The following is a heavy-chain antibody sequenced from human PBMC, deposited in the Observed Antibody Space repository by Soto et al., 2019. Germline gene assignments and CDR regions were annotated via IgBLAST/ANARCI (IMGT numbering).Heavy chain of an antibody. CDR3: ASYYYDSSGPYYVPGVY. CDR1: GGSISSSSYY. CDR2: ISYSGST. J-gene: IGHJ4*02. V-gene: IGHV4-39*01. Sequence: SETLSLSCTVSGGSISSSSYYWGWIRQPPGKGLEWIGSISYSGSTYYNPSLKSRVTISVDTSKNQFSLKLSSVTAADTAVYYCASYYYDSSGPYYVPGVYWGQGTLVTVS. D-gene: IGHD3-22*01.